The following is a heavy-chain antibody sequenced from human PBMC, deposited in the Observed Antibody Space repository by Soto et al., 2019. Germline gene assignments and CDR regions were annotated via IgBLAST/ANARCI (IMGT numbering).Heavy chain of an antibody. CDR1: GVTFNNYA. D-gene: IGHD3-10*01. V-gene: IGHV3-23*01. J-gene: IGHJ4*02. CDR2: LSGSGGTT. Sequence: EVQLLESGGGLVQPGGSLRLSCTVSGVTFNNYAMNWVRQAPGKGLEWVSSLSGSGGTTYYADSVKGRFIISRDNSKNTLYLLMNSLRAEDTALYYCAKQRADYGSGADTFYFDSWGQGALVTVSS. CDR3: AKQRADYGSGADTFYFDS.